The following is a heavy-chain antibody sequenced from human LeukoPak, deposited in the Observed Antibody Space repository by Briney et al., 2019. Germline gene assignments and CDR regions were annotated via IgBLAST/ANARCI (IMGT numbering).Heavy chain of an antibody. V-gene: IGHV3-23*01. CDR2: ISGSGGST. CDR1: GFTFSSYA. D-gene: IGHD2-8*01. Sequence: GGSLRLSCAASGFTFSSYAMSWVRQAPGKGLEWVSAISGSGGSTYYADSVKGRFTISRDNAKNSLYLQMNSLRAEDTAVYYCARDLYYVGDSPDTGHWGQGTLVTVSS. J-gene: IGHJ4*02. CDR3: ARDLYYVGDSPDTGH.